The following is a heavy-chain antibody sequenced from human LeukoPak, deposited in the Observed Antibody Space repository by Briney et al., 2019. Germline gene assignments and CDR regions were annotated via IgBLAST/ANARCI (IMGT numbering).Heavy chain of an antibody. Sequence: PGGSLRLSCAVSGFTFTSYSMNWIRQAPGKGLEWVSTISGGGGSTYYADSVKGRFTISRDNSKNTLYLQVNSLRAEDTAVYYCAKQLGYCSDGSCYFPYWGQGTLVTVSS. D-gene: IGHD2-15*01. CDR3: AKQLGYCSDGSCYFPY. J-gene: IGHJ4*02. CDR1: GFTFTSYS. CDR2: ISGGGGST. V-gene: IGHV3-23*01.